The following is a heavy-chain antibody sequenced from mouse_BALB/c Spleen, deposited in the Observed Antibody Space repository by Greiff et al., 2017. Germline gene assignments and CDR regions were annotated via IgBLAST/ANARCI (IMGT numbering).Heavy chain of an antibody. V-gene: IGHV5-4*02. Sequence: EVNVVESGGGLVKPGGSLKLSCAASGFTFSDYYMYWVRQTPEKRLEWVATISDGGSYTYYPDSVKGRFTISRDNAKNNLYLQMSSLKSEDTAMYYCASEYGNYDYAMDYWGQGTSVTVTS. D-gene: IGHD2-10*02. CDR3: ASEYGNYDYAMDY. CDR1: GFTFSDYY. CDR2: ISDGGSYT. J-gene: IGHJ4*01.